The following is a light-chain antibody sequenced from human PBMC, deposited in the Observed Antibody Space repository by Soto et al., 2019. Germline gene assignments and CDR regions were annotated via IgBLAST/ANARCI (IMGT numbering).Light chain of an antibody. CDR3: QQYNSYSET. CDR1: QSISSW. Sequence: DIQMTQSPSTLSASVGDRVTITCRASQSISSWLAWYQQKPGKAPKLLIYDASSLESGVPSRFSGSGSGTEFTLTISSLQPADFATYYCQQYNSYSETFGQGNKVEIK. J-gene: IGKJ1*01. CDR2: DAS. V-gene: IGKV1-5*01.